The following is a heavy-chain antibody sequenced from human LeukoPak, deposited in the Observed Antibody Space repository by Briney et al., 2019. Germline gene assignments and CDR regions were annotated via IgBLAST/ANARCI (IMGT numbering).Heavy chain of an antibody. D-gene: IGHD3-16*01. CDR3: TTLSFIWDYYMDV. J-gene: IGHJ6*03. CDR1: GFTFSNAW. CDR2: IKSKTDGGTT. Sequence: PGGSLRLSCAASGFTFSNAWMSWVRQAPGKGLEWVGRIKSKTDGGTTDYAAPVKGRFTISRDDSKNTLYLQMNSLKTEDTAVYYCTTLSFIWDYYMDVWGKGTTVTVSS. V-gene: IGHV3-15*01.